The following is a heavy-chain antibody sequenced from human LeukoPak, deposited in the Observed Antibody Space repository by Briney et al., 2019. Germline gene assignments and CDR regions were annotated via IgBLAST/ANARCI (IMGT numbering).Heavy chain of an antibody. D-gene: IGHD6-6*01. V-gene: IGHV1-69*06. CDR3: ARAREYDLTGLGAFDI. CDR1: GGTFSSYA. CDR2: IIPIFGTA. J-gene: IGHJ3*02. Sequence: SVKVSCKASGGTFSSYAISWVRQAPGQGLEWMGGIIPIFGTANYAQKFQGRVTITADKSTSTAYMELSSLRSEDTAVYYCARAREYDLTGLGAFDIWGQGTMVTVSS.